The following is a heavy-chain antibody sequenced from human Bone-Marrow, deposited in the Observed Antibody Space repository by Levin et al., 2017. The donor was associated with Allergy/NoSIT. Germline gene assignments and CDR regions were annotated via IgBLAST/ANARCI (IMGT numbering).Heavy chain of an antibody. CDR3: AKHGGNLRWYYYWFDP. Sequence: PGGSLRLSCAASGFTFSNYAMSWVRQAPGKGLQWVSLISGSGETTYYADSVKGRFTISRDNSKNTLYLQMNSLRAEDTAVYYCAKHGGNLRWYYYWFDPWGQGALVTVSS. J-gene: IGHJ5*02. D-gene: IGHD2/OR15-2a*01. V-gene: IGHV3-23*01. CDR1: GFTFSNYA. CDR2: ISGSGETT.